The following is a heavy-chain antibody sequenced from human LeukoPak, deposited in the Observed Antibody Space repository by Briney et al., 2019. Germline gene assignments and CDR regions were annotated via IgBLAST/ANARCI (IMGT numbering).Heavy chain of an antibody. J-gene: IGHJ3*02. Sequence: PSETLSLTCTVSGDSISSGGYYWSWIRQPPGKGLEWIGYIYHSGSTYYNPSLKSRVTISVDRSKNQFSLKLSSVTAADTAVYYCASPVVVPAADYDAFDIWGQGTMVTVSS. D-gene: IGHD2-2*01. CDR1: GDSISSGGYY. V-gene: IGHV4-30-2*01. CDR3: ASPVVVPAADYDAFDI. CDR2: IYHSGST.